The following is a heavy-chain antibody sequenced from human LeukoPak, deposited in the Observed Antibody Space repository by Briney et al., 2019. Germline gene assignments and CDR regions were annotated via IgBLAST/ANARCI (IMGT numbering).Heavy chain of an antibody. CDR1: GGSFSSYY. Sequence: SETLSLSCAVYGGSFSSYYGSWIRQPPGKGLEWIGEINHSGSTNYNPSLKSRVTISVDTSKNQFSLKLSSVTAADTAVYYCARGAIYCSSTICFLNWFDPWGQGTLVSVSS. CDR2: INHSGST. CDR3: ARGAIYCSSTICFLNWFDP. V-gene: IGHV4-34*01. D-gene: IGHD2-2*01. J-gene: IGHJ5*02.